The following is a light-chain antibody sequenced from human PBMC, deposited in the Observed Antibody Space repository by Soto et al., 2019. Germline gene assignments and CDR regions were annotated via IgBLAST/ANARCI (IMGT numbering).Light chain of an antibody. J-gene: IGKJ5*01. CDR3: QHYNTWST. V-gene: IGKV3-15*01. CDR1: QSVRSN. Sequence: EIVMTQSPASLSVSPGERATLSCRASQSVRSNLAWYQQKPGQTPRLLISGASTRSPGIPVRFSGSGSGTEFTLTISSLQSEDFAVYYCQHYNTWSTFGQGTRLEIK. CDR2: GAS.